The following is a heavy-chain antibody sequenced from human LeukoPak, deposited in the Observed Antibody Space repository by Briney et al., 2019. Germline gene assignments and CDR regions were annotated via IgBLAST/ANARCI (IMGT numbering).Heavy chain of an antibody. CDR1: GGSISSGGYY. J-gene: IGHJ3*02. CDR3: ASRDGYNYVSAFDI. V-gene: IGHV4-31*03. D-gene: IGHD5-24*01. Sequence: PSQTLSPTCTVSGGSISSGGYYWSWIRQHPGKGLEWIGYIYYSGSTYYNPSLKSRVTISVDTSKNQFSLKLSSVTAADTAVYYCASRDGYNYVSAFDIWGQGTMVTVSS. CDR2: IYYSGST.